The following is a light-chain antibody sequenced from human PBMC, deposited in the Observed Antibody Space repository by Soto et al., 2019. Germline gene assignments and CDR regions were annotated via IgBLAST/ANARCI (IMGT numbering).Light chain of an antibody. CDR1: SSNIGSHT. Sequence: QSVLTQPPSASGTPGQRVTISCFGSSSNIGSHTPNWYQQIPGTAPKLLIYSNNQRPSGVPDRFSGSKSGTSASLGISGLRSGYEAVYYCAGWDDSLSGVVCGGWTKLTF. CDR2: SNN. V-gene: IGLV1-44*01. CDR3: AGWDDSLSGVV. J-gene: IGLJ2*01.